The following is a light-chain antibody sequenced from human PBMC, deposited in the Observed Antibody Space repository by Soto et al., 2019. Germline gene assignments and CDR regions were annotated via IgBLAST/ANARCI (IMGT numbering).Light chain of an antibody. CDR1: SSDVAFYNH. V-gene: IGLV2-14*01. CDR3: SSFASTHTYV. Sequence: QSVLTQPASGSGSPGQSITISCTGTSSDVAFYNHVSWYQQHPGKAPKLLIYEVNNRPSGVSHRFSGSKSGNTASLTISGLQAEDEADYYCSSFASTHTYVFGTGTKVTVL. J-gene: IGLJ1*01. CDR2: EVN.